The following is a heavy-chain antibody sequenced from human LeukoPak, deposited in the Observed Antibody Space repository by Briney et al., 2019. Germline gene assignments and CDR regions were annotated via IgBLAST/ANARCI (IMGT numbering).Heavy chain of an antibody. CDR2: LYNSGST. V-gene: IGHV4-59*01. D-gene: IGHD3-22*01. Sequence: PSETLSLTCTVSGASISSYHWSWFRQAPGKGLEWIGYLYNSGSTNFNPSLKSRVTISVDTSKNQFSLKLSTVTAADTAVYYCARAVYYYDSSGYQTVYYYYGMDVGGQGTTVTVSS. CDR3: ARAVYYYDSSGYQTVYYYYGMDV. CDR1: GASISSYH. J-gene: IGHJ6*02.